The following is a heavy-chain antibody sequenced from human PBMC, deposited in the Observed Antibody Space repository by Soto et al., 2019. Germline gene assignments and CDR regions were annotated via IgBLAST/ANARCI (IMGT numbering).Heavy chain of an antibody. CDR1: GYTFTSYA. V-gene: IGHV1-3*01. D-gene: IGHD6-6*01. Sequence: ASVKVSCKASGYTFTSYAMHWVRQAPGQRLEWMGWINAGNGNTKYSQKFQGRVTSTRDTSASTAYMELSSLRSEDTAVYYCARDSGQPRAARAQFDPWGQGTLVTVSS. CDR3: ARDSGQPRAARAQFDP. J-gene: IGHJ5*02. CDR2: INAGNGNT.